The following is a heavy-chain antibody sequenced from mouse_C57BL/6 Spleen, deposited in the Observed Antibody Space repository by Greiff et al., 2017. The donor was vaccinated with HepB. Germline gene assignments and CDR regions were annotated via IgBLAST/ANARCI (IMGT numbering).Heavy chain of an antibody. V-gene: IGHV1-64*01. CDR1: GYTFTSYW. CDR3: ARYVVANWYFDV. Sequence: VQLQQSGAELVRPGASVTLSCKASGYTFTSYWMHWVKQRPGQGLEWIGMIHPNSGSTNYNEKFKSKATLTVDKSSSTAYMQLSSLTSEDSAVYYCARYVVANWYFDVWGTGTTVTVSS. D-gene: IGHD1-1*01. CDR2: IHPNSGST. J-gene: IGHJ1*03.